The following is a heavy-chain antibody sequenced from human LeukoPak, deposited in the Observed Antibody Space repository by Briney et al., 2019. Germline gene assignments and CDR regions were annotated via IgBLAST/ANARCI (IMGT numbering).Heavy chain of an antibody. D-gene: IGHD3-10*01. CDR2: ISAYNGNT. CDR3: ARVSGLEVWFGELRPQDAFDI. V-gene: IGHV1-18*01. Sequence: APVKVSCKASGYTFTSYGISWVRQAPGQGLEWMGWISAYNGNTNYAQKLQGRVTMTTDTSTSTAYMELRSLRSDDTAVYYCARVSGLEVWFGELRPQDAFDIWGQGTMVTVSS. J-gene: IGHJ3*02. CDR1: GYTFTSYG.